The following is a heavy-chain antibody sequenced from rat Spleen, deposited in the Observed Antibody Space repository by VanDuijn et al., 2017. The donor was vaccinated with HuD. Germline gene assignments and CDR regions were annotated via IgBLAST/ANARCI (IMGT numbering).Heavy chain of an antibody. D-gene: IGHD3-4*01. Sequence: EVQLVESGGGLVQPGRSLKLSCAASGFTFSNYDMAWVRQAPTKGLEWVASISTSGGSTYYRDSVKGRFTVSRDNAKSTLYLQMDSLRSEDTATYYCARNPYWYFDFWGPGTMVTVSS. CDR3: ARNPYWYFDF. CDR2: ISTSGGST. J-gene: IGHJ1*01. V-gene: IGHV5-25*01. CDR1: GFTFSNYD.